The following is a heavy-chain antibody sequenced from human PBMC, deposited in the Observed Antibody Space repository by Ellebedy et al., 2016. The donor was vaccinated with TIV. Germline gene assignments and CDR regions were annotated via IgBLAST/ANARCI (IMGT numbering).Heavy chain of an antibody. CDR2: ISNTGSRT. V-gene: IGHV3-23*01. D-gene: IGHD6-13*01. CDR1: GFTFSSDA. CDR3: GRDAVTGNSRWDWLDP. Sequence: GESLKISCAASGFTFSSDAMSWVRLAPGQGLEWVSTISNTGSRTYYADSVEGRFIISRDNSKKTLYLQMNSLRAEDTAVYYCGRDAVTGNSRWDWLDPWGQGTLVTVSS. J-gene: IGHJ5*02.